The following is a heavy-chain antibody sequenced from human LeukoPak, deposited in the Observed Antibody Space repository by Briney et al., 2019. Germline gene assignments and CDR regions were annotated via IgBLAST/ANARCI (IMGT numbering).Heavy chain of an antibody. CDR3: ARLAVAGPNYYYYGMDV. V-gene: IGHV3-53*04. CDR2: IYSGGST. D-gene: IGHD6-19*01. Sequence: GGSLRLSCAASGFTVSSNYMSWVRPAPGKGLEWVSVIYSGGSTYYADSVKGRFTISRHNSKNTLYLQMNSLRAEDTAVYYCARLAVAGPNYYYYGMDVWGQGTTVTVSS. J-gene: IGHJ6*02. CDR1: GFTVSSNY.